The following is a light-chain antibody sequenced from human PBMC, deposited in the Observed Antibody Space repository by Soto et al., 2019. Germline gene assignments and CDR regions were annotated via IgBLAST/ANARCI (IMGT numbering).Light chain of an antibody. Sequence: QSVLTQPASVSGSPGQSITISCTGTGSDIGGYNYVSWYQQHPGKAPKVMIYEVSNRPSGVSNRFSASKSGNTASLTISGLQAEDEADYYCTSYTSSSSVVFGGGTKLT. CDR1: GSDIGGYNY. V-gene: IGLV2-14*01. CDR2: EVS. CDR3: TSYTSSSSVV. J-gene: IGLJ2*01.